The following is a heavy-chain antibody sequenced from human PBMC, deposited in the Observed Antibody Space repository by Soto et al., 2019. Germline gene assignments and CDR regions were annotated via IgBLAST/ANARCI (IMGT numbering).Heavy chain of an antibody. J-gene: IGHJ4*02. V-gene: IGHV3-11*04. CDR3: ARDQGGQSGNFIFDN. D-gene: IGHD1-26*01. CDR1: GFFFTDYF. Sequence: QVQLAESGGGLVKSGGSLTLSCSTSGFFFTDYFMSWIRQAPGKGLEWVSYISPSGDVTHYADSVKGRFTISRDNTKNTLYLQLNSLRAEDTAVYYCARDQGGQSGNFIFDNWGQGTLVTVSS. CDR2: ISPSGDVT.